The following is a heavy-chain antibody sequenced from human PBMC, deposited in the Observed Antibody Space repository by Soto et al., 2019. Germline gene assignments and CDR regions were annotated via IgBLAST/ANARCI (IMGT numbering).Heavy chain of an antibody. CDR1: GFTFSDFV. CDR3: AKSTAGWYSFDY. D-gene: IGHD6-19*01. V-gene: IGHV3-23*01. J-gene: IGHJ4*02. Sequence: GSLRLSCEASGFTFSDFVMNWVRQAPGKGLEWVSGIGAGGININYADSVKDRFTVSRDNSKNTVSLQMNSLRAEDTATYYCAKSTAGWYSFDYWGQGILVTVSS. CDR2: IGAGGINI.